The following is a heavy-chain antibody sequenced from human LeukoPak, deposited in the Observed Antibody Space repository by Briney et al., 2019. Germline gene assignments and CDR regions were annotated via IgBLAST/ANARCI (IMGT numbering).Heavy chain of an antibody. J-gene: IGHJ6*02. CDR2: ISGSGGST. V-gene: IGHV3-23*01. CDR1: GFTFSSYA. D-gene: IGHD6-19*01. CDR3: ANPSIAVAGTISYGMDV. Sequence: PGGPLRLSCAASGFTFSSYAMSWVRQAPGKGLEWVSAISGSGGSTYYADPVKGRFTISRDNSKNTLYLQMNSLRAEDTAVYYCANPSIAVAGTISYGMDVWGQGTTVTVSS.